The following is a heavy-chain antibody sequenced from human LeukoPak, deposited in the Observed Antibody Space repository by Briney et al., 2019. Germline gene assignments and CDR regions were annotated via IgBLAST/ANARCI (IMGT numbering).Heavy chain of an antibody. J-gene: IGHJ4*02. CDR1: GYPISSGFH. Sequence: PSEPLSLTCAVSGYPISSGFHWGWIRQPPGKGLEWIGNMWPSGSTYYNPSFKSRVTISLDTSKNQFSLNLSAVTAADTAVYYCARFGSGWSFDNWGQGTLVTVSS. CDR3: ARFGSGWSFDN. V-gene: IGHV4-38-2*01. D-gene: IGHD6-19*01. CDR2: MWPSGST.